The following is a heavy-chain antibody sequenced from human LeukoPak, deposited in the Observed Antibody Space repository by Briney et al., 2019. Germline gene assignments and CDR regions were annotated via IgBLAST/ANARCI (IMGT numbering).Heavy chain of an antibody. J-gene: IGHJ4*02. CDR1: GYTFTNYW. CDR3: ARPDGAYGSGSYFHY. CDR2: IYPGDSDT. Sequence: GESLQISCKGSGYTFTNYWIGWVRQMPGKGLEWMGIIYPGDSDTRYSPSFQGQVTISADKSISTAYLQWRSLKASDTAMYYCARPDGAYGSGSYFHYWGQGTLVTVSS. V-gene: IGHV5-51*01. D-gene: IGHD3-10*01.